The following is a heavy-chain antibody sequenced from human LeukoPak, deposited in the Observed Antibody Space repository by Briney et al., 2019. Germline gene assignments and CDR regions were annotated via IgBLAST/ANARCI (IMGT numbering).Heavy chain of an antibody. CDR1: GGSFSVYY. D-gene: IGHD6-13*01. J-gene: IGHJ4*02. CDR2: INHSGST. CDR3: AREGYSSSWYLSY. Sequence: SETLSLTCAVYGGSFSVYYWSWIRQPPGKGLEWIGEINHSGSTNYNPSLKSRVTISVDTSKNQFSLKLSSVTAADTAVYYCAREGYSSSWYLSYWGQGTLVTVSS. V-gene: IGHV4-34*01.